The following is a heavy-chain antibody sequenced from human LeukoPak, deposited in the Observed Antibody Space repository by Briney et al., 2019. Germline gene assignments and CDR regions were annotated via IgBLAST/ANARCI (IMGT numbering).Heavy chain of an antibody. V-gene: IGHV3-43D*03. J-gene: IGHJ4*02. CDR1: GFTFDDYA. CDR3: AKETQTRGFDY. Sequence: GGSLRLSCAASGFTFDDYAMHWVRQAPGKGLEWVSLISWDGGSTYYSDSVKGRFTISRDNYKNSLYLQMNSLRAEDTALYYCAKETQTRGFDYWGQGTLVTVSS. CDR2: ISWDGGST. D-gene: IGHD3-10*01.